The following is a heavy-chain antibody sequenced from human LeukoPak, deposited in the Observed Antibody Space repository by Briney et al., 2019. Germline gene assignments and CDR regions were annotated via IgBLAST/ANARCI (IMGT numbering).Heavy chain of an antibody. V-gene: IGHV3-30*04. CDR1: GFTFSSHA. CDR3: ARAYGETGYYSY. CDR2: ISYDGSNK. Sequence: PGGSLRLSCAASGFTFSSHAMHWVRQAPGKGLEWVAVISYDGSNKYYADSVKGRFTISRDNSKNTLYLQMNSLRAEDTAVYYCARAYGETGYYSYWGQGTLVTVSS. J-gene: IGHJ4*02. D-gene: IGHD3-9*01.